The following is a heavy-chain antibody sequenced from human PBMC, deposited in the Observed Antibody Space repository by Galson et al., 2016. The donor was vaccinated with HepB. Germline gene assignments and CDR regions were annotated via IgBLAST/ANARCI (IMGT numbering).Heavy chain of an antibody. CDR3: ARVTIFGIIEGFDP. CDR1: GGSISPYY. V-gene: IGHV4-59*01. D-gene: IGHD3-3*02. Sequence: SETLSLTCTVSGGSISPYYWSWIRQTPGLGLQYIGYVYHTGSTHYNPSLKSRVTLSVDTSKNQFSLKLNSVTAADTAIYYCARVTIFGIIEGFDPWGQGILVTVSS. CDR2: VYHTGST. J-gene: IGHJ5*02.